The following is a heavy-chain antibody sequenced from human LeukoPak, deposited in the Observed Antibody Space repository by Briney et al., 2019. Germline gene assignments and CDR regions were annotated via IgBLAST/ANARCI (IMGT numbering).Heavy chain of an antibody. CDR2: IIPIFGTP. D-gene: IGHD2-15*01. V-gene: IGHV1-69*13. Sequence: SVKVSCKASGGTSSNYATSWVRQAPGRGLGWMGGIIPIFGTPNYAQKFQGRVTITSDESTSTAYVELSSLRSEDTAVYYCATPRGHLGYCSGGSCYLQLDYWGQGTLVTVSS. J-gene: IGHJ4*02. CDR1: GGTSSNYA. CDR3: ATPRGHLGYCSGGSCYLQLDY.